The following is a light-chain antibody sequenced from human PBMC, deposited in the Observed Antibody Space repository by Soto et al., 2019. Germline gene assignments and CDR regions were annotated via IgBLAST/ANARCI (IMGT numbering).Light chain of an antibody. CDR1: TSDIGSNT. CDR2: ANN. CDR3: EAWDDSLNGPV. Sequence: QSVLTQPRSASGTPGQKITISCSGSTSDIGSNTVNWYQQVPGTAPKLLIYANNQRPSGVPDRFSGSKSGTSASLAISGLQSEDEADYYCEAWDDSLNGPVFGGGTKLTVL. J-gene: IGLJ3*02. V-gene: IGLV1-44*01.